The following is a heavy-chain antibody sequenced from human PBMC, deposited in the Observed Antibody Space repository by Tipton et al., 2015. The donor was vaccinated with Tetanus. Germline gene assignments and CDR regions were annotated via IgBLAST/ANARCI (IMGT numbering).Heavy chain of an antibody. CDR2: IHYRGTT. Sequence: TLSLTCTISGDSMSGEFDYWSWIRHLPGKGLEWIGYIHYRGTTLFNPSLKSRVTISVDTSKNQFSLKLSSVTAADTAVYYCARGTGDYWGQGTLVTVSS. J-gene: IGHJ4*02. D-gene: IGHD1-14*01. V-gene: IGHV4-30-4*01. CDR1: GDSMSGEFDY. CDR3: ARGTGDY.